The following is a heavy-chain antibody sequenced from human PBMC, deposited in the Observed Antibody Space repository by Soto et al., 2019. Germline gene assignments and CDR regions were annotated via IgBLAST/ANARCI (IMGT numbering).Heavy chain of an antibody. Sequence: VQMVESGGGVVQPGRSLRLSCAASGFKFDSYGMHWVRQVPGKGLEWVSGINYNSGSVGYADSVKGRFTISRDNAKNSLHLQMNSLRAEDTAVYYCAKDISLRGWVYLVVEYWGQGTLVTVSP. D-gene: IGHD6-13*01. V-gene: IGHV3-9*01. CDR2: INYNSGSV. J-gene: IGHJ4*02. CDR1: GFKFDSYG. CDR3: AKDISLRGWVYLVVEY.